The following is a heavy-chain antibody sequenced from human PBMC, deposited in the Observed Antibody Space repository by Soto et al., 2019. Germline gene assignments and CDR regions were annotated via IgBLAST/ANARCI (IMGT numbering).Heavy chain of an antibody. D-gene: IGHD1-26*01. J-gene: IGHJ4*02. V-gene: IGHV1-69*06. CDR1: GAGDTFSNYG. CDR3: ARGGALRPYGHVPLAF. Sequence: QVHLVQSGAEVKSPGSAVKVSCQVSGAGDTFSNYGLNWVRQAPGQGLEWMGGTIPAFGTANYAEKFQGRVTITADTSTTTAYMELSSLRSDDTAVYYCARGGALRPYGHVPLAFWGQGTLVTVSS. CDR2: TIPAFGTA.